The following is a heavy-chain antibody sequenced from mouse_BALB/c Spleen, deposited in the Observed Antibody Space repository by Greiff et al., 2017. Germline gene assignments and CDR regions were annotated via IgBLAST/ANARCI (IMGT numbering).Heavy chain of an antibody. Sequence: EVQRVESGPGLVKPSQSLSLTCSVTGYSITSGYYWNWIRQFPGKSLEWLAYISYDGSNNYKPSLKNRISITRDTSKNQFFLKLKSVTTEDTATYYCARGLRRGWAMDYWGEGTSVTVSS. D-gene: IGHD2-4*01. CDR1: GYSITSGYY. V-gene: IGHV3-6*02. CDR3: ARGLRRGWAMDY. CDR2: ISYDGSN. J-gene: IGHJ4*01.